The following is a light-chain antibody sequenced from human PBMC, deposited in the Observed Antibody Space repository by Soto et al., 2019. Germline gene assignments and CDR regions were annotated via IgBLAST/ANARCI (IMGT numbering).Light chain of an antibody. J-gene: IGKJ2*01. CDR2: KAS. CDR3: QQYNRYPYT. Sequence: DIQMTQSPSTLSASVGDRVTISCRASQSISSWLAGYQQKPGKAPKLLLYKASSLESGVPSRFRGSGSGTEFTLTISSLQPDDFATYYCQQYNRYPYTLGQGTKLEIK. V-gene: IGKV1-5*03. CDR1: QSISSW.